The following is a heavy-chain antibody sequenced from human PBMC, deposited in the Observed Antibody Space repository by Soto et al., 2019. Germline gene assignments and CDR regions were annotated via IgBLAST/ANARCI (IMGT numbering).Heavy chain of an antibody. Sequence: PGESLKISCKGSGYRFTTYWIAWVRQMPGKGLEWMGIIYPGDSNTRYSPSFQGQVTMSADKSTSTAYLQWTSLKASDTAMYFCARREGSYYYYGMDVWGQGTTVTVSS. V-gene: IGHV5-51*01. CDR3: ARREGSYYYYGMDV. D-gene: IGHD3-10*01. J-gene: IGHJ6*02. CDR1: GYRFTTYW. CDR2: IYPGDSNT.